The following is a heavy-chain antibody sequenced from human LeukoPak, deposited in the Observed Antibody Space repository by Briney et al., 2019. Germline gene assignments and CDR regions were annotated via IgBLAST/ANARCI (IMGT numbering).Heavy chain of an antibody. J-gene: IGHJ3*02. V-gene: IGHV3-48*03. CDR1: GFTFSSYE. D-gene: IGHD1-26*01. CDR3: ARDGPIGGTWVAFDI. CDR2: ISSSGFTI. Sequence: GGSLRLSCATSGFTFSSYEMNWVRQAPGKGLEWVSYISSSGFTIYYADSVKGRFTISRDNAKNSLYLQMNSLRAEDTAVYYCARDGPIGGTWVAFDIWGQGTMVTVSS.